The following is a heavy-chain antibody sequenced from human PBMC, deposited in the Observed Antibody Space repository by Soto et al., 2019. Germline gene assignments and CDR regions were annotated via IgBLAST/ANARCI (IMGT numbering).Heavy chain of an antibody. D-gene: IGHD2-21*02. CDR3: ARRLSVTLFDN. CDR2: IYYSGST. CDR1: GGSISTGGYY. Sequence: QVQLQESGPGLVKPSQTLSLTCTVSGGSISTGGYYWTWIRQHPGKGLEWIGYIYYSGSTYYNPSLMSRVTISVDTFKNQFSLKLSSVMAADTAVYYCARRLSVTLFDNWGQGTLVTVSS. V-gene: IGHV4-31*03. J-gene: IGHJ4*02.